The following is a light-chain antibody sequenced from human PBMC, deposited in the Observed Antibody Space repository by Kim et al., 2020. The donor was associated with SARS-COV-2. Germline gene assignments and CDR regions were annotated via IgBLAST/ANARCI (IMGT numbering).Light chain of an antibody. CDR1: NSDVGGYNY. CDR2: DFS. V-gene: IGLV2-14*03. J-gene: IGLJ1*01. Sequence: QSALTQPASVSGSPGQSITISCTGTNSDVGGYNYVSWYQQDPGKAPKLMIYDFSERPSGVSDRFSGSKSGNTASLTISGLQPEDDSDYYCSSYATTGTVFGTGTKVTVL. CDR3: SSYATTGTV.